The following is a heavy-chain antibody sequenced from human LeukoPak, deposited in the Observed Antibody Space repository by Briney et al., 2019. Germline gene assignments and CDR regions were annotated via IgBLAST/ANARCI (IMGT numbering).Heavy chain of an antibody. Sequence: GASVKVSCKASGYTFTSYGISWVRQAPGQGLEWMGWISAYNGNTTYAQKLQGRVTMTTDTSTSTAYMELRSLRSDDTAVYYCARAIAAAGTPEDFDYWGQGTLVTVSS. CDR3: ARAIAAAGTPEDFDY. J-gene: IGHJ4*02. V-gene: IGHV1-18*01. D-gene: IGHD6-13*01. CDR2: ISAYNGNT. CDR1: GYTFTSYG.